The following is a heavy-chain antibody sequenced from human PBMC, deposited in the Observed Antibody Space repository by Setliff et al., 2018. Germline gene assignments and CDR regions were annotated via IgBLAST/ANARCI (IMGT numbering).Heavy chain of an antibody. D-gene: IGHD2-21*01. V-gene: IGHV2-5*01. CDR1: GFSLSTSLVG. J-gene: IGHJ4*02. CDR3: AHIAGGGNSPRHDY. Sequence: VSGPTLVNPTQTLTLTCTFSGFSLSTSLVGVGWIRQPPGKALEWLALIYWNDEKRYSPSLKSRLTITKDTSKNQVVLTMTNMDPVGTATYYCAHIAGGGNSPRHDYWGQGTLVTVSS. CDR2: IYWNDEK.